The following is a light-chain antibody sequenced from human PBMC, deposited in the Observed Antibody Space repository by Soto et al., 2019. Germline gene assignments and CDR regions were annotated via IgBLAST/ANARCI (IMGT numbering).Light chain of an antibody. V-gene: IGKV1-5*03. CDR2: KAS. J-gene: IGKJ1*01. CDR3: QHYYGYSWA. Sequence: DIQMTQSPSTLPASVGDRVTITCRASQYIDNWLAWFQQKPGKAPKVLIYKASNLESGVPSRFSGSGSGTEFTLTISSLQSDDFATYYCQHYYGYSWAFGQGTKVDIK. CDR1: QYIDNW.